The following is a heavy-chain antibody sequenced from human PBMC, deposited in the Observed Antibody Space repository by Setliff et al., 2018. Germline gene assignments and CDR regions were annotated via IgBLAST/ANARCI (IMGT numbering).Heavy chain of an antibody. D-gene: IGHD3-10*01. CDR1: GFTFSDYY. V-gene: IGHV3-11*01. Sequence: GGSLRLSCAASGFTFSDYYMSWIRQAPGKGLEWVSYISSSGSNIFYAYSVKGRFTISRDNAENSVYLQMNSLIAEDTAVYYCARDRKVYYYGSGLDYWGQGALVTVSS. CDR2: ISSSGSNI. J-gene: IGHJ4*02. CDR3: ARDRKVYYYGSGLDY.